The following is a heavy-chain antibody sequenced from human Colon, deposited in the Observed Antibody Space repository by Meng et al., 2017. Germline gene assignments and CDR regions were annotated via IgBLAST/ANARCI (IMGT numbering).Heavy chain of an antibody. CDR3: ARDFGGQGDH. J-gene: IGHJ4*02. CDR1: GFTFSSYG. D-gene: IGHD3-16*01. V-gene: IGHV3-64*01. CDR2: ISHDGIST. Sequence: GESLKISCAASGFTFSSYGMNWVRQAPGKGLEEVSVISHDGISTYYDNSVKGRFTISRDDSKNTLYLQMDSLTAEDTAVYYCARDFGGQGDHWGQGTLVTVSS.